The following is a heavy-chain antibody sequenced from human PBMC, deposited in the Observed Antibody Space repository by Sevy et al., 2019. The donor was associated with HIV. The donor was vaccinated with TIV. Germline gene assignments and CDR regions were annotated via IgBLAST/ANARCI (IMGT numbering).Heavy chain of an antibody. CDR2: ISGSGQYI. J-gene: IGHJ4*02. Sequence: GGSLRLSCEASGFTFNSYSMGWVRQAPGKGLEWVSAISGSGQYINYEDSVKGRFTVSRDNSKNTLYLQMNSLRAEDTAVYYCAKRSDTSSGYFDYWGQGTLVTVSS. CDR3: AKRSDTSSGYFDY. V-gene: IGHV3-23*01. CDR1: GFTFNSYS. D-gene: IGHD6-19*01.